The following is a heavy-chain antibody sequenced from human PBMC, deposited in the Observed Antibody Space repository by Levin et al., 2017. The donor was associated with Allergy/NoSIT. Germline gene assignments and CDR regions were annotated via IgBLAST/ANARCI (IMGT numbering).Heavy chain of an antibody. J-gene: IGHJ4*02. CDR2: ISWSSGNI. V-gene: IGHV3-9*01. D-gene: IGHD4-17*01. CDR1: GFTFDDHA. Sequence: SLKISCAASGFTFDDHAMHWVRQAPGRGMEWVSGISWSSGNIHYADSVKGRFTICRDNAKNSLYLEMNSLRGEDTALYYCAKDAVTVTMYAFFDSSGQGSLLTLSA. CDR3: AKDAVTVTMYAFFDS.